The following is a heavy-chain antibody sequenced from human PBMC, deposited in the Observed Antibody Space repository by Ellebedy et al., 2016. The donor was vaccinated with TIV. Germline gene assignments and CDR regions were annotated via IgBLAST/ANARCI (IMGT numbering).Heavy chain of an antibody. J-gene: IGHJ4*02. D-gene: IGHD3-10*01. V-gene: IGHV4-39*07. CDR1: GGSISSTNYY. CDR3: ASVAGSGQFNY. CDR2: IYYSGST. Sequence: SETLSLTCTVSGGSISSTNYYWGWIRQPPGKGLEWIGSIYYSGSTYYNPSLKSRVTISVDTSKNQFSLKLSSVTAADTAVYYCASVAGSGQFNYWGQGTLVTVSS.